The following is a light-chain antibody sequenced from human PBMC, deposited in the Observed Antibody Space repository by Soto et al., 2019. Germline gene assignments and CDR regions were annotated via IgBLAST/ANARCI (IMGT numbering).Light chain of an antibody. CDR1: QSISNY. CDR3: QQSYSTPRT. V-gene: IGKV1-39*01. J-gene: IGKJ1*01. Sequence: DIQMTQSPSSLSASVGDRVIVTCRASQSISNYLNWYRQKPGIAPKLLISAASSLQSGVPSRFSGSGSGTDFTLTISSLQPEDFATYYCQQSYSTPRTFGQGTKVEIK. CDR2: AAS.